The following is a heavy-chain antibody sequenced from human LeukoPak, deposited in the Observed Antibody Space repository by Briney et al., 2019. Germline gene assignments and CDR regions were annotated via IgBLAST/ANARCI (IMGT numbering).Heavy chain of an antibody. V-gene: IGHV4-59*01. CDR3: ARALDDSSGYYYVDY. D-gene: IGHD3-22*01. CDR2: IYYGGST. CDR1: GGSISSYY. J-gene: IGHJ4*02. Sequence: SETLSLTCTVSGGSISSYYWSWIRQPPGKGLEWIGYIYYGGSTNYNPSLKSRVTISVDTSKNQFSLKLSSVTAADTAVYYCARALDDSSGYYYVDYWGQGTLVTVPS.